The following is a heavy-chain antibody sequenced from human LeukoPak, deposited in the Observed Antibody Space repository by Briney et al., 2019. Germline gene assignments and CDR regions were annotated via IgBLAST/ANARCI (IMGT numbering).Heavy chain of an antibody. V-gene: IGHV1-24*01. CDR1: GYTLNEVS. CDR2: FEPKYGKR. D-gene: IGHD3-10*01. Sequence: ASVKVSCKVAGYTLNEVSMHWVRQAPGQGXXXXXGFEPKYGKRINAQKFQGRVTMTEDTSTDTAYMELSSLTSEDTAMYYCATKNFGWGPPSHPWGKGTLVTVSS. J-gene: IGHJ5*02. CDR3: ATKNFGWGPPSHP.